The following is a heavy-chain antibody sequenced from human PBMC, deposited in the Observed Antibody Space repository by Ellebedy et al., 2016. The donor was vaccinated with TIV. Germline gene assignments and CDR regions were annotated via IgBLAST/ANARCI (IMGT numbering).Heavy chain of an antibody. Sequence: MPSETLSLTCTVSGGSISSSSYYWGWIRQPPGKGLEWIGSIYYSGSTYYNPSLKSRVTISVDTSKNQFSLKLSSVTAADTAVYYCARHELMHYYDSSGGTTYFDYWGQGTLVTVSS. J-gene: IGHJ4*02. CDR3: ARHELMHYYDSSGGTTYFDY. CDR1: GGSISSSSYY. V-gene: IGHV4-39*01. D-gene: IGHD3-22*01. CDR2: IYYSGST.